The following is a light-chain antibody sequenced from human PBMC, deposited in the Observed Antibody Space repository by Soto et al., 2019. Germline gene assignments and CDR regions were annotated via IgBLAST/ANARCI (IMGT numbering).Light chain of an antibody. V-gene: IGKV1-39*01. J-gene: IGKJ2*01. CDR3: QQSYSTPPYT. CDR2: AAS. Sequence: DVQMTQSPSSLSASVGDRVTITCRASQSISSYLNWYRQKPGKAPKLLIYAASSLQSGVPSRFSCSGSGSDFTLTISSLQPEDFATDFCQQSYSTPPYTFGQGTKLEIK. CDR1: QSISSY.